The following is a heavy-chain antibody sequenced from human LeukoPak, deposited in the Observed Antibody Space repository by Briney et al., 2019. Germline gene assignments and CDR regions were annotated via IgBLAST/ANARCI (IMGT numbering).Heavy chain of an antibody. CDR3: ASGGHLSGSYGWFDP. CDR2: KYYRSKWYN. Sequence: SQTLSLTFAISGDSVSSNSAAWNWIRQSPSRGLEWLGRKYYRSKWYNDYAVSVKSRITINPDTSKNQFSLQLNSVTPEDTAVYYCASGGHLSGSYGWFDPWGQGTLVTVSS. J-gene: IGHJ5*02. V-gene: IGHV6-1*01. CDR1: GDSVSSNSAA. D-gene: IGHD1-26*01.